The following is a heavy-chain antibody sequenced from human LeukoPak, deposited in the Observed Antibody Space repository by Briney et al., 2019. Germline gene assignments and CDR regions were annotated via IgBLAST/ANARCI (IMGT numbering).Heavy chain of an antibody. CDR1: GYTFTSYY. CDR3: ERASTSTVNTWDRY. Sequence: GASVNVSCKASGYTFTSYYMHWVRQAPGQGLAWMGIINPSGGSTSYAQKFQGSVTMTSDTSTTTVYLELSSLRSEDAAVYYCERASTSTVNTWDRYWGQGTLVTVSS. D-gene: IGHD4-17*01. V-gene: IGHV1-46*01. CDR2: INPSGGST. J-gene: IGHJ4*02.